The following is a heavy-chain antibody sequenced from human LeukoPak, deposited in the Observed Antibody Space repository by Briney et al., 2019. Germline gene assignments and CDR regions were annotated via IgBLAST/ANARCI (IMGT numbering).Heavy chain of an antibody. CDR3: ASAVTPYYYYYMDV. D-gene: IGHD4-17*01. CDR1: GGTFSSYA. Sequence: GASVKVSCKASGGTFSSYAISWVRQAPGQGLEWMGGIIPIFGTANYAQKFQGRDTITADKSTSTAYMELSSLRSEDTAVYYCASAVTPYYYYYMDVWGKGTTVTVSS. V-gene: IGHV1-69*06. J-gene: IGHJ6*03. CDR2: IIPIFGTA.